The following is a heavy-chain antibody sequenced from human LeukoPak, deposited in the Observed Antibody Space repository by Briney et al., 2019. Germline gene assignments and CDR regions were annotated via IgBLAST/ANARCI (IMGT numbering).Heavy chain of an antibody. CDR2: ISVSGGST. J-gene: IGHJ4*02. CDR1: GFTFSSYA. Sequence: PGGSLRLSCAASGFTFSSYAMSWVRQAPGMGLERVSSISVSGGSTYYADSVRGRFTISRDNSKNTLYLQMSSLRAEDTAIYYCAKSLFYDSSGQAFDYWGQGTLVTVSS. D-gene: IGHD3-22*01. CDR3: AKSLFYDSSGQAFDY. V-gene: IGHV3-23*01.